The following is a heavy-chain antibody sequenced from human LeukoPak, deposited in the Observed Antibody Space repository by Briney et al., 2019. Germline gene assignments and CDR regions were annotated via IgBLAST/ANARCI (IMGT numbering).Heavy chain of an antibody. V-gene: IGHV3-7*01. J-gene: IGHJ4*02. CDR2: INQDGSEN. CDR3: ARDRQLAY. Sequence: ESLRPSSPAAASTSSNYWLTWVRQAAGQGLEWVGNINQDGSENHYVHPVKGRFTISRDNAKNSLYLQMNSLRAEDTAVYYCARDRQLAYWGQGTLVTVSS. CDR1: ASTSSNYW. D-gene: IGHD1-1*01.